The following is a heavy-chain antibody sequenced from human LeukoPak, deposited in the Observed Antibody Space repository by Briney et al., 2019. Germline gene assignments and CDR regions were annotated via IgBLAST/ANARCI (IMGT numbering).Heavy chain of an antibody. CDR3: ALKGFWGGRNAHDI. J-gene: IGHJ3*02. D-gene: IGHD3-3*01. CDR2: INPSGGST. Sequence: ASVKVSCKASGYTFTNYYMHWVRQAPGQGPEWMGVINPSGGSTSYPQKFQGRVTMTRDTSTSTVYMELSSLRSEDTAVYYCALKGFWGGRNAHDIWGQGTMVTVSS. V-gene: IGHV1-46*03. CDR1: GYTFTNYY.